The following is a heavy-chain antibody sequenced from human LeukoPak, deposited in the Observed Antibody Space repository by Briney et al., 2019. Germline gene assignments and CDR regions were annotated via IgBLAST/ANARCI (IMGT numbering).Heavy chain of an antibody. Sequence: ASVKVSCKASGYTFTGYYMHWVRQAPGQGLEWMGLINPTGGSTGYAQKFQGRVTMTRDMSTSTDYMELSSLRSEDTAVYYCARDAYSSGWPYYYYYMDVWGKGTTVTVSS. CDR3: ARDAYSSGWPYYYYYMDV. J-gene: IGHJ6*03. D-gene: IGHD6-19*01. CDR2: INPTGGST. CDR1: GYTFTGYY. V-gene: IGHV1-46*01.